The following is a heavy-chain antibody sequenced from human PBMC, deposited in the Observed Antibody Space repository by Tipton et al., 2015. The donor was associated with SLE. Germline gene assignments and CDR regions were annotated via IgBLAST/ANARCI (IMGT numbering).Heavy chain of an antibody. CDR3: ARELEY. CDR1: GRSINSNSYQ. V-gene: IGHV4-39*07. J-gene: IGHJ4*02. CDR2: VYHRGST. Sequence: TLSLTCTVSGRSINSNSYQWGWIRQPPGKGLEWIGSVYHRGSTSYNPSLKSRVTISVDTSKNQFSLRLNSVTAADTAVYYCARELEYWGQGILVTVSS. D-gene: IGHD3-3*01.